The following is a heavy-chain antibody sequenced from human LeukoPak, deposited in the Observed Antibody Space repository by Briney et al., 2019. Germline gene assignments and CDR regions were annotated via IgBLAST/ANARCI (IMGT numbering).Heavy chain of an antibody. J-gene: IGHJ4*02. CDR3: ARDPDILTGWGYFDY. D-gene: IGHD3-9*01. Sequence: GASVKVSCKASGGTFSSYAISWVRQAPGQGLEWMGWISAYNGKTNYAQKLQGRVTMTTDTSTSTAYMELRSLRSDDTAVYYCARDPDILTGWGYFDYWGQGTLVTVSS. V-gene: IGHV1-18*01. CDR2: ISAYNGKT. CDR1: GGTFSSYA.